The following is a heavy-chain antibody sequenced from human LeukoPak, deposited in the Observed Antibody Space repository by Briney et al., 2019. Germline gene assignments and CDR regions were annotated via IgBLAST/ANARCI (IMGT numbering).Heavy chain of an antibody. J-gene: IGHJ4*02. Sequence: ASVKVSCKASGYTFTSYAMRWVRQAPGQRLEWMGWINAGNGNTEYSQKFQGRVTITRDTSASTAYMELSSLRSEDTAVYYCARDPYYYGSGSSNYFDYWGQGTLVTVSS. D-gene: IGHD3-10*01. V-gene: IGHV1-3*01. CDR3: ARDPYYYGSGSSNYFDY. CDR1: GYTFTSYA. CDR2: INAGNGNT.